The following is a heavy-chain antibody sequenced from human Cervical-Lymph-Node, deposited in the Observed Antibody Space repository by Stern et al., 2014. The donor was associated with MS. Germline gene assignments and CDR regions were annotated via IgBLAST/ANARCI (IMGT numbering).Heavy chain of an antibody. V-gene: IGHV2-70*01. CDR2: LDWDGDK. Sequence: QITLKESGPALVKPTQTLTLTCTFSGFLLSTTGMCLSWIRQPPGKALEWLALLDWDGDKYSSTALKTRLTISKDTSKNQVVLTMTNMAPLDTATYFCVRAREGYYFDYWGQGIPVTVSS. J-gene: IGHJ4*02. CDR3: VRAREGYYFDY. D-gene: IGHD2-21*01. CDR1: GFLLSTTGMC.